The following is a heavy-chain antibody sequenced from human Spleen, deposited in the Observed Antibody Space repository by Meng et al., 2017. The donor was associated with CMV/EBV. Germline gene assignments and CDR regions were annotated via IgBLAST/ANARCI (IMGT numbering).Heavy chain of an antibody. Sequence: SETLSLTCAIYGGSFSAYYWSWIRQPPGKGLEWIGFIYYTGNTNYNPSLKRRVSMSADTSKNQLSLRLNSVTAADTAVYYCAKEGYDHSNPNFFDSWGQGTLVTVSS. D-gene: IGHD4-11*01. CDR1: GGSFSAYY. CDR3: AKEGYDHSNPNFFDS. V-gene: IGHV4-59*01. J-gene: IGHJ4*02. CDR2: IYYTGNT.